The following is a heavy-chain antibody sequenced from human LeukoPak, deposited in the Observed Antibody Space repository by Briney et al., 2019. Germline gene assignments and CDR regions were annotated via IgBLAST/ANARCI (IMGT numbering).Heavy chain of an antibody. CDR3: ARALGTMVRGVIITSYFDY. CDR2: IKQDGSEK. Sequence: PGGSLRLSCAASGFTFSSYWMSWVRQAPGKGLEWVAKIKQDGSEKYYVDSVKGPFTISRDNAKNSLYLQMNSLRAEDTAVYYCARALGTMVRGVIITSYFDYWGQGTLVTVSS. CDR1: GFTFSSYW. D-gene: IGHD3-10*01. V-gene: IGHV3-7*01. J-gene: IGHJ4*02.